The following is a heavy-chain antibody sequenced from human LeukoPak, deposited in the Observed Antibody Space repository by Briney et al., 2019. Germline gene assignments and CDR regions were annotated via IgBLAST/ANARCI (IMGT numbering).Heavy chain of an antibody. CDR3: ARSSPWDNWFDP. D-gene: IGHD1-26*01. CDR1: GGSFSGYY. Sequence: SETLSLTCAVYGGSFSGYYWSWIRQPPGKGLEWIGEINHSGSTNYNPSLKSRVTISVDTSKNHFSLKLSSVTAADTAVYYCARSSPWDNWFDPWGQGTLVTVSS. J-gene: IGHJ5*02. V-gene: IGHV4-34*01. CDR2: INHSGST.